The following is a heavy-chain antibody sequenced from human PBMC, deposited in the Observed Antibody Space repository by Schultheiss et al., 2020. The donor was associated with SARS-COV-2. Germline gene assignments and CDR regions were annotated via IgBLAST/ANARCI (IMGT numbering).Heavy chain of an antibody. V-gene: IGHV3-9*01. Sequence: GGSLRLSCAASGFTFSSYWMHWVRQAPGKGLEWVSGISWNSGSIGYADSVKGRFTISRDNAKNSLYLQMNSLRAEDTALYYCAKGGGRESYYYDSSGYYGLWFDPWGQGTLVTVSS. CDR1: GFTFSSYW. CDR2: ISWNSGSI. D-gene: IGHD3-22*01. CDR3: AKGGGRESYYYDSSGYYGLWFDP. J-gene: IGHJ5*02.